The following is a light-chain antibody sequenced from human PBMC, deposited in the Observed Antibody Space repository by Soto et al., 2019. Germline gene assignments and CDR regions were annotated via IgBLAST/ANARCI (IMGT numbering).Light chain of an antibody. Sequence: QSLRTQPASVSGSPGQSITISCTGTISDIGGYDFVSWYQQHPGKAPKLMIYDVINRPSGVPNRFSGSKSGTTASLTISGLQAEDEADYYCNSCTSMNTYVFGTGTKV. V-gene: IGLV2-14*03. CDR1: ISDIGGYDF. CDR3: NSCTSMNTYV. CDR2: DVI. J-gene: IGLJ1*01.